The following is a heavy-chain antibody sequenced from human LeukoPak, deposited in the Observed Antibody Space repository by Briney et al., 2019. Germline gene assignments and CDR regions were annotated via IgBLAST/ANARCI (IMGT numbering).Heavy chain of an antibody. CDR3: ARPRGYYGSGSYYIH. CDR2: IYHSGST. V-gene: IGHV4-38-2*02. D-gene: IGHD3-10*01. J-gene: IGHJ4*02. Sequence: SETLSLTCTVSGYSISSGYYWGWIRQPPGKGLEWIGSIYHSGSTYYNPSLKSRVTISVDTSKNQFSLKLSSVTAADTAVYYCARPRGYYGSGSYYIHWGQGTLVTVSS. CDR1: GYSISSGYY.